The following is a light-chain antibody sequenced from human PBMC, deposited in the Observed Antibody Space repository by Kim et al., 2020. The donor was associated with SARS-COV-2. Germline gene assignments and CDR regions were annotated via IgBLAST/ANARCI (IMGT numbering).Light chain of an antibody. CDR2: LNSDGSH. CDR1: SGHSSYA. CDR3: QTWGAGIRV. Sequence: SVKLTCTLSSGHSSYAIAWHQQQPEKGPRYLMKLNSDGSHSKGDGIPGRFSASSSGAERYLTISSLQSEDEADYYCQTWGAGIRVFGGGTQLTVL. J-gene: IGLJ2*01. V-gene: IGLV4-69*01.